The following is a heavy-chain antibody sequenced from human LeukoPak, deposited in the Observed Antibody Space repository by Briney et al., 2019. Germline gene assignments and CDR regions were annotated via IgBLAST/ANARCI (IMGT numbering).Heavy chain of an antibody. J-gene: IGHJ4*02. V-gene: IGHV1-69*05. Sequence: SVKVSCKASGGTFSSYAIGWVRQAPGQGLEWMGGIIPIFGTANYAQKFQGRVTITTDESTSTAYMELSSLRSEDTAVYYCARGRSYGDYALFAYWGQGTQVTVSS. CDR3: ARGRSYGDYALFAY. CDR1: GGTFSSYA. CDR2: IIPIFGTA. D-gene: IGHD4-17*01.